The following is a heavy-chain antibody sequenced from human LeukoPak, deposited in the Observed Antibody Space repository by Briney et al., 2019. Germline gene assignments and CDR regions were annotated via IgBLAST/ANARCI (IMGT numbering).Heavy chain of an antibody. CDR3: ATSSGSSA. Sequence: GGSLRLSCAASGFTFYNHAMTWVRQAPGQGPEWVSAIGSSGDNTYYADSVKGRFTISRDDARNSLYLQMNSLRAEDSAVYYCATSSGSSAWGQGTLVTVSS. V-gene: IGHV3-23*01. CDR1: GFTFYNHA. D-gene: IGHD3-10*01. J-gene: IGHJ5*02. CDR2: IGSSGDNT.